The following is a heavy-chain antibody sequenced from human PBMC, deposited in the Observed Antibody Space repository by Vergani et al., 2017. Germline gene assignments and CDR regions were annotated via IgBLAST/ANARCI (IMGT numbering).Heavy chain of an antibody. J-gene: IGHJ5*02. D-gene: IGHD3-3*02. CDR1: RGSVNTGNYY. V-gene: IGHV4-61*02. Sequence: QLQLQESGPGLLKPSQTLSLTCTVSRGSVNTGNYYWNWIRQPAGKGLEWIGRVNTRGITNYNPALKSRVTMSIDTSKNQFSLRLNSVTAADTAVYYCPRDRGTIIFGVVGNWLDPWGQGALVTVSS. CDR3: PRDRGTIIFGVVGNWLDP. CDR2: VNTRGIT.